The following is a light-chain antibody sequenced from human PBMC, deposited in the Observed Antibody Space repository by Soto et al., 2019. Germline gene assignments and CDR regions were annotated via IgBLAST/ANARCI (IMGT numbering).Light chain of an antibody. V-gene: IGKV3D-15*01. J-gene: IGKJ3*01. CDR1: QRISTN. Sequence: IVMTQSPDTLSVSPGEGATLSCRASQRISTNLAWYQQRPGQAPRLLIYDASTRATGIPARFSGSGSGTEFTLTISSVQSEDSAVYYCQQSHNRPSFGPGTKVEIK. CDR3: QQSHNRPS. CDR2: DAS.